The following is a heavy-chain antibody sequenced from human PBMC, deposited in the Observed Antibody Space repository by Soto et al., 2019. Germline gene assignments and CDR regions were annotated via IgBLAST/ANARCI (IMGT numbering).Heavy chain of an antibody. J-gene: IGHJ6*02. CDR3: ARDSTVTTYNPSGTYYYYGMDV. CDR2: MSAYNGKT. Sequence: QVQLVQSGAEVKKPGASVKVSCKASGYTFTSYGISWVRQAPGQGLEWMGWMSAYNGKTIYSQKLKGRVNMTTDTSTSTAYMELRSLRSDDTAVYYCARDSTVTTYNPSGTYYYYGMDVWGQGTTVTVSS. D-gene: IGHD4-17*01. CDR1: GYTFTSYG. V-gene: IGHV1-18*04.